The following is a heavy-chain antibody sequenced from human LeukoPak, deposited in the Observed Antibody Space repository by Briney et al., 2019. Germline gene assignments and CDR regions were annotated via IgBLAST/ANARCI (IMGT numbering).Heavy chain of an antibody. D-gene: IGHD3-22*01. J-gene: IGHJ4*02. CDR3: AREGSYYYDSSGYSSFDY. CDR1: GFTFSSYA. CDR2: ISSSSSYI. V-gene: IGHV3-21*01. Sequence: GGSLRLSCAASGFTFSSYAMSWVRQAPGKGLEWVSSISSSSSYIYYADSVKGRFTISRDNAKNSLYLQMNSLRAEDTAVYYCAREGSYYYDSSGYSSFDYWGQGTLVTVSS.